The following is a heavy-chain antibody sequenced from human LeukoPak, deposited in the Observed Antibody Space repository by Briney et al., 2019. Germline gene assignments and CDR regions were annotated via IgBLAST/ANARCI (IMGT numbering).Heavy chain of an antibody. CDR2: INHSGST. J-gene: IGHJ4*02. V-gene: IGHV4-34*01. Sequence: PSETLSLTCAVYGGSFSGYYWSWIRQPPGKGPEWIGEINHSGSTNYNPSLKSRVTISVDTSKNQFSLKLSSVTAADTAVYYCARRGRWLQYFDYWGQGTLVTVSS. D-gene: IGHD5-24*01. CDR1: GGSFSGYY. CDR3: ARRGRWLQYFDY.